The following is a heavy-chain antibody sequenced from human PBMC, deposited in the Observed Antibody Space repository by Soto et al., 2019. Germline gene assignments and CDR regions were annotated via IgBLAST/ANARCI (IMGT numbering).Heavy chain of an antibody. V-gene: IGHV1-18*04. Sequence: ASVKVSCKASGYTFTSYGISWVRQAPGQGLEWMGWISAYNGNTNCAQKLQGRVTMTTDTSTSTAYMELRSLRSDDTAVYSCARSPSPYSYGYYFDYWGQGTLVTVS. D-gene: IGHD5-18*01. CDR2: ISAYNGNT. CDR1: GYTFTSYG. CDR3: ARSPSPYSYGYYFDY. J-gene: IGHJ4*02.